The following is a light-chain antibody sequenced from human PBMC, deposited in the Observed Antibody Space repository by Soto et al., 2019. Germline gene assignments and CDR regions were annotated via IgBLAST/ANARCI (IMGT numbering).Light chain of an antibody. CDR2: TVS. J-gene: IGLJ1*01. CDR3: SSFTTGSTYV. Sequence: QSALTQPASVSGSPGQSITISCTGTSSDVGANIFVSWYQQHPGKVPKLMIYTVSSRPSGVSQRLSGSKSGNTASLTISGLQAEDEADYYCSSFTTGSTYVFGTGTKVTVL. V-gene: IGLV2-14*01. CDR1: SSDVGANIF.